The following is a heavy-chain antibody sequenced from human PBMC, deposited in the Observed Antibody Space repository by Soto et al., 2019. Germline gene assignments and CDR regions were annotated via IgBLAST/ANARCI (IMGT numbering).Heavy chain of an antibody. J-gene: IGHJ4*02. Sequence: SETLSLTCAVYGGSFSGYYWSWIRQPPGKGLEWIGEINHSGSTNYNPSLKSRVTISVDTSKNQFSLKLSSVTAADTAVYYCARAWSRDETTVTSFDYWGQGTLVTVSS. D-gene: IGHD4-17*01. CDR3: ARAWSRDETTVTSFDY. V-gene: IGHV4-34*01. CDR2: INHSGST. CDR1: GGSFSGYY.